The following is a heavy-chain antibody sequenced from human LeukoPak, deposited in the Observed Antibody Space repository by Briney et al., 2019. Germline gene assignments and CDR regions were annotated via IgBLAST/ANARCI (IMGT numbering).Heavy chain of an antibody. Sequence: SETLSLTCTVSGGSISSYYWSWIRQPPGKGLEWIGYIYYSGSTYYNPSLKSRVTISVHTSKNQFSLKLSSVTAADTAVYYCARVPYSSSWYTRSNWFDPWGQGTLVTVSS. J-gene: IGHJ5*02. CDR1: GGSISSYY. D-gene: IGHD6-13*01. CDR2: IYYSGST. CDR3: ARVPYSSSWYTRSNWFDP. V-gene: IGHV4-59*12.